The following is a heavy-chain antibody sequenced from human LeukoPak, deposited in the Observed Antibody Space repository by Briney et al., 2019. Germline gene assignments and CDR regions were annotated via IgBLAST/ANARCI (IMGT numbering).Heavy chain of an antibody. CDR3: ARRSYYFDY. CDR2: INHSGST. J-gene: IGHJ4*02. D-gene: IGHD3-16*01. Sequence: SETLSLTCAVYGGSFSGYYWSWIRQPPGKGLEWIGEINHSGSTNYYPSLKSRVTISVDTSKNQFSLKLSSVTAADTAVYYCARRSYYFDYWGQGTLVTVSS. V-gene: IGHV4-34*01. CDR1: GGSFSGYY.